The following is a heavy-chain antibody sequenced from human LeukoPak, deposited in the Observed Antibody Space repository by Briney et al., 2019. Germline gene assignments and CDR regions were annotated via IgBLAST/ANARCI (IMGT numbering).Heavy chain of an antibody. J-gene: IGHJ4*02. D-gene: IGHD3-22*01. CDR3: GREYYYDSSAYYSPDFDY. Sequence: GGSLRLSCAASGFTFSSYWMNWVRQAPGKGLVWVSRINSDGSSTTYADSVRGRFTISRDNAKNTLYLQMNSLRAEDTAVYYCGREYYYDSSAYYSPDFDYWGQGTLVTVSS. V-gene: IGHV3-74*01. CDR1: GFTFSSYW. CDR2: INSDGSST.